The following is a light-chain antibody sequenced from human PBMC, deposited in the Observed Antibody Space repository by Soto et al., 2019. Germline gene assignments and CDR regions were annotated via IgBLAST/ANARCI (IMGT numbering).Light chain of an antibody. V-gene: IGKV3-20*01. Sequence: EIVLTQSPGTLSLSPGEGATLSCRASQSVSSSYIAWYQQRPGQTPSLLIYGASTRATGIPDRFSGSGSGTHFTLTISRLEPGDFAVYYCQHFGGTTFTFGQGTRLET. CDR3: QHFGGTTFT. CDR1: QSVSSSY. J-gene: IGKJ5*01. CDR2: GAS.